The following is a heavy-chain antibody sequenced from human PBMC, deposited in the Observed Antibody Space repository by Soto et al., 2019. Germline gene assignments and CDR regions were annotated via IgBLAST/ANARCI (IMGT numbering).Heavy chain of an antibody. J-gene: IGHJ4*02. Sequence: GASVKVSCKASGYSFTNYPMHWVRQAPGQSLEWVGWITSGNGDTKYSQRFQGRVSITRDTSASTTYMGLSSLTSEDTAVYYCARTYGDYIRYFDYWGQGTLVTVSS. CDR1: GYSFTNYP. D-gene: IGHD4-17*01. V-gene: IGHV1-3*01. CDR3: ARTYGDYIRYFDY. CDR2: ITSGNGDT.